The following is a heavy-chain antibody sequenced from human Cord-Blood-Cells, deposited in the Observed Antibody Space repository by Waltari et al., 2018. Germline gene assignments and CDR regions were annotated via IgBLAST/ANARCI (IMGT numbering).Heavy chain of an antibody. V-gene: IGHV4-34*01. J-gene: IGHJ4*02. CDR2: INHSGST. Sequence: QVQLQQWGAGLLKPSETLSLTCAVYGGSFSGYYWSWIRQPPGKGLEWIGEINHSGSTNYIPPLNGRVTISVDTSKNQCSLKLSSVTAADTAVYYCARGGGRNGADYWGQGTLVTVSS. D-gene: IGHD3-16*01. CDR1: GGSFSGYY. CDR3: ARGGGRNGADY.